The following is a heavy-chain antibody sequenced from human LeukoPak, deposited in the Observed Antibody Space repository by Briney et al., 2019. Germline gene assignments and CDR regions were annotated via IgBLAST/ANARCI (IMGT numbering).Heavy chain of an antibody. J-gene: IGHJ6*02. Sequence: PSQTLSLTCVISGDSVSSNSGAWNWIRHSPSRGLEWLGRTFYRSKWYNDSALSVKSRITVNPDTSKNQFSLQLNSVTPEDTAVYYCAGGRWVDGMGVWGQGTTVTVSS. CDR3: AGGRWVDGMGV. CDR1: GDSVSSNSGA. V-gene: IGHV6-1*01. CDR2: TFYRSKWYN. D-gene: IGHD4-23*01.